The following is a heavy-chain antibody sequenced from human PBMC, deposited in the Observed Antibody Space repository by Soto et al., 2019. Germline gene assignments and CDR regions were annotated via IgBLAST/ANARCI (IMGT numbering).Heavy chain of an antibody. CDR2: ISSSSSYI. Sequence: GGSLRLSCAASGFTFSSYSMNWVRQAPGKGLEWVSSISSSSSYIYYADSVKGRFTISRDNAKNSLYLQMNSLRAEDTAVYYCARAVEWELLSRYYYYGMDVWGQGTTVTVSS. CDR3: ARAVEWELLSRYYYYGMDV. D-gene: IGHD1-26*01. J-gene: IGHJ6*02. V-gene: IGHV3-21*01. CDR1: GFTFSSYS.